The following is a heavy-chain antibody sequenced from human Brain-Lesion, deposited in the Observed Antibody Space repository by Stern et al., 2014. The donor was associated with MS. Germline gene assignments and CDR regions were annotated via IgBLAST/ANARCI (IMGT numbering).Heavy chain of an antibody. D-gene: IGHD3-3*01. CDR1: GYIFTGYY. CDR3: ARDQRGITIFGVVTDYYYLGMDV. Sequence: VQLVQSGAEVKKPGASVKVSCKTSGYIFTGYYIHWVRQDPGQGLEWMAWINPNTGGTKYAQKFQGRVTMSRDTSISKAYVELSSLTSDDTAVYYCARDQRGITIFGVVTDYYYLGMDVWGQGTTVTVSS. CDR2: INPNTGGT. J-gene: IGHJ6*02. V-gene: IGHV1-2*02.